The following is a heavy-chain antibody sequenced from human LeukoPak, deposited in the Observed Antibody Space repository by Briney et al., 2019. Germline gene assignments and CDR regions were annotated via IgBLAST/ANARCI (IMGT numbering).Heavy chain of an antibody. J-gene: IGHJ3*01. V-gene: IGHV3-23*01. CDR3: ANDPNGDYIGAFDF. CDR2: IRGDGGDI. Sequence: PGGSLRLSCTGSGFIFSRYGMVWVRQAPGKGLEWVSAIRGDGGDIRYTDSVKGRFTISRDNSKNTLYLQMNNLRAEDTAVYYCANDPNGDYIGAFDFWGQGTMVTVSS. CDR1: GFIFSRYG. D-gene: IGHD4-17*01.